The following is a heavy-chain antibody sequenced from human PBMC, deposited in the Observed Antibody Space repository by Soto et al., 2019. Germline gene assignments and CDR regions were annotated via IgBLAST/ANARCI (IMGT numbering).Heavy chain of an antibody. CDR1: GGSIYRSGYY. V-gene: IGHV4-39*07. D-gene: IGHD3-22*01. CDR2: IDYNGVT. CDR3: ARVGPWVPYYYDSSPYTFENWFDP. Sequence: SETLSLTCTVSGGSIYRSGYYWGWIRQPPGRGLEWIGNIDYNGVTYSNPSLKSRVTISRDTSKNQFSLKLTSVTAADTAVYYCARVGPWVPYYYDSSPYTFENWFDPWGQGTLVTVSS. J-gene: IGHJ5*02.